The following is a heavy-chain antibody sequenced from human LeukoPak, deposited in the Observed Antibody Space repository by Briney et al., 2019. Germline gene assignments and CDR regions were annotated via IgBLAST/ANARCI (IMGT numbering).Heavy chain of an antibody. CDR3: AKPFDSSGYYKSSAFDI. J-gene: IGHJ3*02. Sequence: GRSLRLSCAASGFAFSSYAMSWVRQAPGKGLEWVSGISGSGGSTYYADSVKGRFTIPRDNSKNTLYLQMDSLRAEDTAVYFCAKPFDSSGYYKSSAFDIWGQGTMVTVSS. CDR2: ISGSGGST. V-gene: IGHV3-23*01. D-gene: IGHD3-22*01. CDR1: GFAFSSYA.